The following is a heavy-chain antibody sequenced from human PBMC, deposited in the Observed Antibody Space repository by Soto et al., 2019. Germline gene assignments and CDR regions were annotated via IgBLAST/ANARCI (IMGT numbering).Heavy chain of an antibody. D-gene: IGHD6-25*01. V-gene: IGHV3-66*01. Sequence: EVQLVESGGGLVQPGGSLRLSCAASGLTASSNYMHWVRQAPGKGLEWVSVIYNGGSIYYADSVRGRFTISRDNSKNTLYLQMNSLRAEDTAVYYCARGGGYYYCYMDVWGKGPTVIVSS. CDR1: GLTASSNY. CDR3: ARGGGYYYCYMDV. J-gene: IGHJ6*03. CDR2: IYNGGSI.